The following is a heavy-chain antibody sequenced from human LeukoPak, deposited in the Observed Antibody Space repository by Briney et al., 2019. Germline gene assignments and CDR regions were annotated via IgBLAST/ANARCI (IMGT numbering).Heavy chain of an antibody. CDR2: ISYGGSNK. CDR1: GFTFSSYG. CDR3: AKAYYDSSGIDY. J-gene: IGHJ4*02. Sequence: GGSLRLSCAASGFTFSSYGMHWVRQAPGKGLEWVAVISYGGSNKYYADSVKGRFTISRDNSKNTLYLQMNSLRAEDTAVYYCAKAYYDSSGIDYWGQGTLVTVSS. D-gene: IGHD3-22*01. V-gene: IGHV3-30*18.